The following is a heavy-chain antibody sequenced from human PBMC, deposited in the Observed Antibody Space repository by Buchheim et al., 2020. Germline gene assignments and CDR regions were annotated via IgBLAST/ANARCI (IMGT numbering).Heavy chain of an antibody. CDR3: ARAGGGLVWNWGSFGMDV. Sequence: QVQLVQSGAEVKKPGASVKVSCKASGYTFTGYYMHWVRQAPGQGLEWMGWINPNSDGTNYAQKFQGWVTMTRDTSISTAYMELSRLRSDDTAVYYCARAGGGLVWNWGSFGMDVWGQGTT. D-gene: IGHD3/OR15-3a*01. CDR1: GYTFTGYY. J-gene: IGHJ6*02. V-gene: IGHV1-2*04. CDR2: INPNSDGT.